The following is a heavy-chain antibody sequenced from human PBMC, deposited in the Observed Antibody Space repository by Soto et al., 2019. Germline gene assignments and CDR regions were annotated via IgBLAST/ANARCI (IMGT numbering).Heavy chain of an antibody. J-gene: IGHJ6*02. Sequence: QVQLVQSGAEVKKPGSSVKVSCKASGGAFSDYAFSWVRQAPGQGLEWLGGIMPIFRAPDYAQKFQGRVTITADELTRTAYMAMNSLRSEDTAVSYCASWLKGPDIGNYYYGMDVWGQGTTVTVS. CDR1: GGAFSDYA. CDR2: IMPIFRAP. D-gene: IGHD2-15*01. V-gene: IGHV1-69*12. CDR3: ASWLKGPDIGNYYYGMDV.